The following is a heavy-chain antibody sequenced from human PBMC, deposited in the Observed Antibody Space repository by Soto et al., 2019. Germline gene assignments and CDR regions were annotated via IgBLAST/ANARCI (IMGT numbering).Heavy chain of an antibody. Sequence: DSLKISCKGSGYSFTSYWIGWVRQMPGKGLEWMGIIYPGDSDTRYSPSFQGQVTISADKSISTAYLQWSSLKASDTAMYYCARLGLRVGVTYYYYYGMDVWGQGTTVTVSS. J-gene: IGHJ6*02. D-gene: IGHD2-21*02. V-gene: IGHV5-51*01. CDR1: GYSFTSYW. CDR3: ARLGLRVGVTYYYYYGMDV. CDR2: IYPGDSDT.